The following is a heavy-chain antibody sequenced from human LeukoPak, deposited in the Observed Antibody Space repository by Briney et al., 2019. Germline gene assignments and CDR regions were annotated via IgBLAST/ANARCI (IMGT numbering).Heavy chain of an antibody. CDR1: GGSISSSSYY. Sequence: SETLSLTCTVSGGSISSSSYYWGWIRQPPGKGLEWIGNIYYSGSAHYNPSLKSRVTISIDTPTNQFSLNLSSVTAADTAVYCCARAEVTVTATFDYWGQGTLVTVSS. J-gene: IGHJ4*02. CDR2: IYYSGSA. CDR3: ARAEVTVTATFDY. V-gene: IGHV4-39*07. D-gene: IGHD4-17*01.